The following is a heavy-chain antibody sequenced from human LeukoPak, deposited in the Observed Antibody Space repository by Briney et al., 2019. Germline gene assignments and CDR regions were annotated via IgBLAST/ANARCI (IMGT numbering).Heavy chain of an antibody. CDR1: GYTFTSYY. J-gene: IGHJ6*03. Sequence: GASVKVSRKASGYTFTSYYMHWVRQAPGQGLEWMGIINPSGGSTSYAQKFQGRVTMTRDTSTSTVYMELSSLRSEDTAVYYCARDPGITMVRGVAYYYYYMDVWGKGTTVTISS. D-gene: IGHD3-10*01. V-gene: IGHV1-46*01. CDR2: INPSGGST. CDR3: ARDPGITMVRGVAYYYYYMDV.